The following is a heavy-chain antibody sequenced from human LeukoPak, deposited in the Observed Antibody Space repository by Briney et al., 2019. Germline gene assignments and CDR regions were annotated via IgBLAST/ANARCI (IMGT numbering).Heavy chain of an antibody. Sequence: GASVKVSCKASGYTFTSYGISLVRQAPGQGLEWMGWISAYNGNTNYAQNLQGRVTMTTDTSTSTAYMELRSLRSDDTAVYCCARDRVMVDLGYFSGTSCPPPDWFDPWGQGTLVTVSS. J-gene: IGHJ5*02. CDR2: ISAYNGNT. CDR3: ARDRVMVDLGYFSGTSCPPPDWFDP. V-gene: IGHV1-18*01. CDR1: GYTFTSYG. D-gene: IGHD2-2*01.